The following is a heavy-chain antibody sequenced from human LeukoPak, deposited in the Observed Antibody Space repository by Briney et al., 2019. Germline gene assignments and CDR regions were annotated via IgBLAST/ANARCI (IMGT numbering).Heavy chain of an antibody. V-gene: IGHV3-23*01. CDR1: GFTFSSYD. CDR2: ISGSGGST. CDR3: ALHHGSYYGGRWYDP. D-gene: IGHD1-26*01. Sequence: PVGCLRLSCAAPGFTFSSYDMSWVCQAPGKGLEWVSGISGSGGSTYYADSVKGWFTISRDNSRNTLYLQMNSLRANDTAVYYCALHHGSYYGGRWYDPWGQGTLVTVSS. J-gene: IGHJ5*02.